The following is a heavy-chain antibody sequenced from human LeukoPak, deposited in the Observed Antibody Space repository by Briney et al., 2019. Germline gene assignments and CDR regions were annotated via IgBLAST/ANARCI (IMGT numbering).Heavy chain of an antibody. CDR1: GFTFSSYA. CDR3: AKGRTAYCSSTSCYTIDY. V-gene: IGHV3-23*01. J-gene: IGHJ4*02. D-gene: IGHD2-2*02. CDR2: ISGSGGST. Sequence: GGSLRLSCAAPGFTFSSYAMTWVRQAPGKGLERVSGISGSGGSTYYADSVKGRFTISRDNSKNTLYLQMKRLRAEDTAVYYCAKGRTAYCSSTSCYTIDYWGQGTLVTVSS.